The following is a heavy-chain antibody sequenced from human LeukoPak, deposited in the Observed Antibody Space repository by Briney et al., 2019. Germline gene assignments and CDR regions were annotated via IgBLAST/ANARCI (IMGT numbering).Heavy chain of an antibody. CDR2: IYYSGST. CDR1: GGSISSYY. V-gene: IGHV4-59*01. D-gene: IGHD6-19*01. CDR3: AAIAVAGTGGFDY. Sequence: SETLSLTCTASGGSISSYYWSWIRQPPGKGLEWIGYIYYSGSTNYNPSLKSRVTISVDTSKNQFSLKLSSVTAADTAVYYCAAIAVAGTGGFDYWGQGTLVTVSS. J-gene: IGHJ4*02.